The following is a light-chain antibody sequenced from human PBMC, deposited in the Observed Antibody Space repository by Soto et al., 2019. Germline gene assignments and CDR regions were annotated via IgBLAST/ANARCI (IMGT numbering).Light chain of an antibody. Sequence: EIVLTQSPATLSLSPGERATLSCRASQSVSSYLAWYQQKPGQAPRLLIYDASNRATGIPARFSGSGSGTDFTLTISSLDPEDFSVYYCHQRSNWWTFGQGTKVDIK. CDR1: QSVSSY. CDR3: HQRSNWWT. CDR2: DAS. J-gene: IGKJ1*01. V-gene: IGKV3-11*01.